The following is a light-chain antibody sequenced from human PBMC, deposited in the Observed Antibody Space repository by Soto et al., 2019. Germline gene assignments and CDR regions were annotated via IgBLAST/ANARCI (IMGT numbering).Light chain of an antibody. V-gene: IGKV1-27*01. J-gene: IGKJ1*01. CDR2: GAS. Sequence: EIQMTQSPSSLSASVGDRVTITCRASQGISHYLAWYQQKPGKPPTLLMYGASTFQSGVPSRFSGSGSGTDFTLTISSLQPEDVAVYYCQRYNSAPRTFGQGTKVEIK. CDR1: QGISHY. CDR3: QRYNSAPRT.